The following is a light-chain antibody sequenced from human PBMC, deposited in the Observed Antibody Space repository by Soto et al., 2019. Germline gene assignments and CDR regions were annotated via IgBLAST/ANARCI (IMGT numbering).Light chain of an antibody. Sequence: SYELTQPPSVPVAPGKTARITCGGDNIGTKSVHWYQQKPGLAPVLVIYYDSDRPSGIPERFTGSNSGNTATLTINWVEAGDEADYYCQVWDSSSDLVVFGGGTQLTVL. V-gene: IGLV3-21*04. CDR3: QVWDSSSDLVV. J-gene: IGLJ2*01. CDR2: YDS. CDR1: NIGTKS.